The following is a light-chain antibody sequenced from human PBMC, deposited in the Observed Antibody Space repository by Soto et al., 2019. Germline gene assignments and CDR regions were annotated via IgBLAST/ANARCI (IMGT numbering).Light chain of an antibody. J-gene: IGLJ1*01. V-gene: IGLV2-14*01. Sequence: QSVLTQPASVSGSPGQSITISCTGTSSDVGGYNYVSWYQQQPGKAPKFMIYDVSNRPSGVSNRFSGSKSGNTASLTISGLQAEDEADYYCCSYTTSITRQTVFGTGTKVTVL. CDR1: SSDVGGYNY. CDR2: DVS. CDR3: CSYTTSITRQTV.